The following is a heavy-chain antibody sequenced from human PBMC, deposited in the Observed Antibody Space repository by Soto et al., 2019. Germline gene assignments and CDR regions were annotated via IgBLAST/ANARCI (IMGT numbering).Heavy chain of an antibody. Sequence: DSVKVSCKASGYTFTGYYMHWVRQAPGQGLEWMGWINPNSGGTNYAQKFQGRVTMTRDTSISTVYMELIRLRSEDTAVYDCARAPAVLWFGELFDYGGQGTLVTASS. CDR3: ARAPAVLWFGELFDY. CDR2: INPNSGGT. CDR1: GYTFTGYY. V-gene: IGHV1-2*02. J-gene: IGHJ4*02. D-gene: IGHD3-10*01.